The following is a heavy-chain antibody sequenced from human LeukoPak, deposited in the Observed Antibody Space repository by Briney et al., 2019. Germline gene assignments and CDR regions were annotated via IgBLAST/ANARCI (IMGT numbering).Heavy chain of an antibody. D-gene: IGHD3-9*01. CDR1: GFTFSSYE. V-gene: IGHV3-48*03. CDR3: ARGLRYFDWLFPGDY. J-gene: IGHJ4*02. CDR2: ISSSGSTI. Sequence: PGGSLRLSCAASGFTFSSYEMNWVRQAPGKGLEWVSYISSSGSTIYYADSVKGRFTISRDNAKDSLYLQMNSLRAEDTAVYYCARGLRYFDWLFPGDYWGQGTLVTVSS.